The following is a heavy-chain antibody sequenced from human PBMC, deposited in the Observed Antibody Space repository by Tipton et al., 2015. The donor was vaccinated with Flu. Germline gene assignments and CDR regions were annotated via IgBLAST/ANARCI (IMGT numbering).Heavy chain of an antibody. Sequence: TLSLTCTVSGGSINTYYWNWIRQPPGKGLEWIGFIYNNGNAHYNSSLKSRVTISVDTSKSQFSLMLRSVTAADTAVYYCARLSYYDVDLKNFYFDYWGQGALVTVSS. J-gene: IGHJ4*02. D-gene: IGHD3-10*02. V-gene: IGHV4-4*08. CDR2: IYNNGNA. CDR3: ARLSYYDVDLKNFYFDY. CDR1: GGSINTYY.